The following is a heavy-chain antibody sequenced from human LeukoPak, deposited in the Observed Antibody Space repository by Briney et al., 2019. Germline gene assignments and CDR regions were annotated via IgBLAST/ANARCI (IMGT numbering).Heavy chain of an antibody. CDR3: ARDLVYGGNSSPFDY. CDR1: GYTFTNYG. D-gene: IGHD4-23*01. CDR2: ISAYNGNT. J-gene: IGHJ4*02. V-gene: IGHV1-18*01. Sequence: ASVTVSCKASGYTFTNYGISWVRQAPGQGLEWMGWISAYNGNTNYAQKLQGRVTMTTDTSTSTAYMELRSLRSDDTAVYYCARDLVYGGNSSPFDYWGQGTLVTVSS.